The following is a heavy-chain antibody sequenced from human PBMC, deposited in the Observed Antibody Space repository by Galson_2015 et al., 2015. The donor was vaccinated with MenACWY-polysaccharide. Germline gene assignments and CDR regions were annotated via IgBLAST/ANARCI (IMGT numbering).Heavy chain of an antibody. J-gene: IGHJ6*02. D-gene: IGHD1-26*01. CDR2: MFTSGRT. CDR1: GASISDYY. Sequence: ETLSLTCSVSGASISDYYWSWIRQPAGKGMEWIGRMFTSGRTNYNPSLKSRVTMSVDTSNNQFSLKATSVTAADTAVYYCARARGSPRGYGMDVWGQGTTVTVSS. V-gene: IGHV4-4*07. CDR3: ARARGSPRGYGMDV.